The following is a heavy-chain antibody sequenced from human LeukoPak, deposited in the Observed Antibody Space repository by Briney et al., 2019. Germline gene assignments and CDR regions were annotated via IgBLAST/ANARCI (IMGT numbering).Heavy chain of an antibody. CDR3: ARVIAALPGYYYGMDV. V-gene: IGHV1-69*13. CDR1: GYTFTNYA. Sequence: GASVKVSYKASGYTFTNYAISWVRQAPGQGLEWMGGIIPIFGTANYAQKFQGRVTITADESTSTAYMELSSLRSEDTAVYYCARVIAALPGYYYGMDVWGQGTTVTVSS. D-gene: IGHD6-6*01. J-gene: IGHJ6*02. CDR2: IIPIFGTA.